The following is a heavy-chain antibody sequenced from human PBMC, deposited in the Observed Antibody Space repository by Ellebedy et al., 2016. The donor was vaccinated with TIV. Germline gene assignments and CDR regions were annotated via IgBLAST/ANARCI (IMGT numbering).Heavy chain of an antibody. CDR1: GFTFSSYS. CDR3: ARDGYYYDSSVYYYLDYYGMDV. J-gene: IGHJ6*02. CDR2: ISSSSSYI. Sequence: GGSLRLXXAASGFTFSSYSMNWVRQAPGKGLEWVSSISSSSSYIYYADSVKGRFTISRENAKNSLYLQMNSLRAEDTAVYYCARDGYYYDSSVYYYLDYYGMDVWGQGTTVTVSS. V-gene: IGHV3-21*01. D-gene: IGHD3-22*01.